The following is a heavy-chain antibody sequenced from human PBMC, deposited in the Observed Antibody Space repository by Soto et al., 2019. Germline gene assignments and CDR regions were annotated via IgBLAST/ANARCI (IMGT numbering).Heavy chain of an antibody. CDR3: ARSREFDY. CDR2: IFPSGTT. CDR1: GASLSGDTYS. V-gene: IGHV4-30-2*01. Sequence: LSLTCGVSGASLSGDTYSWNWIRQPPGKGLEWIGYIFPSGTTYYNPSLKSRVTISIDVSKHQFSLSLRPLTAADTAVYYCARSREFDYWSQGTLVTVSS. J-gene: IGHJ4*02.